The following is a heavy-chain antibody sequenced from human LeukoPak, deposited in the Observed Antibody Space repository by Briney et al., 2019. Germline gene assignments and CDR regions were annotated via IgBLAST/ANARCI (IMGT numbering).Heavy chain of an antibody. CDR1: GFTFSSYN. J-gene: IGHJ3*02. CDR2: ISSSSNTK. CDR3: ARVMLRKISSGYDAFDI. D-gene: IGHD3-22*01. V-gene: IGHV3-48*01. Sequence: GGSLRLSCAASGFTFSSYNMNWVRQAPGKGLEWVSYISSSSNTKYYADSVKGRFTISRDNAKNSLYLQMNSLRAEDTAVYYCARVMLRKISSGYDAFDIWGQGTMVTVSS.